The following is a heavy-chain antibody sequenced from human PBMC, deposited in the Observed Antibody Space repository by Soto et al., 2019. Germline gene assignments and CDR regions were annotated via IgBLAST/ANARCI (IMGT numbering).Heavy chain of an antibody. CDR1: GFTFSSYS. Sequence: EVQLVESGGGLVQPGGSLRLSCAASGFTFSSYSMNWVRQAPGKGLEWVSSISSSSSYIYYADSVKGRFTISRDNAKNSLYLQMNSLRAEDTAVYYCARVGCSSTSCYGGAFDIWGQGTMVTVSS. CDR3: ARVGCSSTSCYGGAFDI. D-gene: IGHD2-2*01. V-gene: IGHV3-21*01. CDR2: ISSSSSYI. J-gene: IGHJ3*02.